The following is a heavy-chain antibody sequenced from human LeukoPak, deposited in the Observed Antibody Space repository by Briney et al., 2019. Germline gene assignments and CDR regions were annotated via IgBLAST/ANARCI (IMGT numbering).Heavy chain of an antibody. CDR2: ISAYNGNT. Sequence: GASVKVSCKASGYTFTSYGISWVRQAPGQGLEWMGWISAYNGNTNYAQKLQGRVTMTTDTSTSTAYMELRSLRSDDTAVYYCARDETVELWFGPYYFDYWAREPWSPSPQ. CDR3: ARDETVELWFGPYYFDY. CDR1: GYTFTSYG. D-gene: IGHD3-10*01. V-gene: IGHV1-18*01. J-gene: IGHJ4*02.